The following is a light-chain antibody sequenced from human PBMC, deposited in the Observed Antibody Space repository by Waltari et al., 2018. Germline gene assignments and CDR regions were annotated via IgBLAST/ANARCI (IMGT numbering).Light chain of an antibody. CDR1: QGITSH. J-gene: IGKJ2*01. CDR3: QQLNSYLYS. CDR2: AAS. Sequence: GDRVTITCRASQGITSHLAWYQQKSGRAPNFLIYAASTLRRGVPSRFSGSCSGTVFALTNNDLQPEDFATYYCQQLNSYLYSFGQGTEVVMK. V-gene: IGKV1-9*01.